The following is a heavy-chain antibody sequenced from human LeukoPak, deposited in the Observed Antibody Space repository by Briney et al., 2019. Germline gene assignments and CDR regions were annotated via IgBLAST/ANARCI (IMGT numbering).Heavy chain of an antibody. CDR3: ARVWGSNWYFDY. D-gene: IGHD6-13*01. J-gene: IGHJ4*02. CDR2: FSSSGST. V-gene: IGHV4-39*07. Sequence: SETLSLTCTVSGGSVPSASFYWGWLRQPPTMGLEWIGSFSSSGSTYYNPSLKSRVTMSVDTSKNQFSLKLSSLTAADTAVYYCARVWGSNWYFDYWGQGTLVSVSS. CDR1: GGSVPSASFY.